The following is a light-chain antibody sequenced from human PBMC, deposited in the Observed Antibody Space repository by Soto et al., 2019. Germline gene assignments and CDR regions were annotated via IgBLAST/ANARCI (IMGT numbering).Light chain of an antibody. CDR1: HSLSSKS. CDR3: QQYDTSPT. CDR2: DAS. V-gene: IGKV3-20*01. Sequence: EIVLTQSPGTLSLSPGERATLSFSSSHSLSSKSLVWYQQKSGQAPRVLIYDASSRATGIPDRFSGSGSGTDFTLTISRLEPEDFAVYFCQQYDTSPTFGQGTKVDIK. J-gene: IGKJ1*01.